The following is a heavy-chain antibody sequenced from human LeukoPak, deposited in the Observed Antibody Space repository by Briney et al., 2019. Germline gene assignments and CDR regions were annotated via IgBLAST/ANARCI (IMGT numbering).Heavy chain of an antibody. Sequence: SETLSLTCTVSGGSISSSSYYWSWIRQPPGKGLEWIGSICYSGSTYYNPSLKSRVTISVDTSKNQFSLKLSSVTAADTAVYYCVRDRGRGYWVDYWGQGTLVTVSS. D-gene: IGHD2-15*01. J-gene: IGHJ4*02. CDR1: GGSISSSSYY. V-gene: IGHV4-39*07. CDR2: ICYSGST. CDR3: VRDRGRGYWVDY.